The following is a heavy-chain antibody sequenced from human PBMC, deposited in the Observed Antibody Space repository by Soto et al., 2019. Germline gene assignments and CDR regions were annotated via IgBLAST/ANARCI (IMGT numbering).Heavy chain of an antibody. CDR1: GFTFSSYG. CDR3: ARTYCGGDCYSFDY. Sequence: QVKLVESGGGVVQPGRSLRLSCAASGFTFSSYGMHWVRQAPGKGLEWVAVIWYDGSNKYYADSVKGRFTISRDNSKNTLYLQMNSLRAEDTAVYYCARTYCGGDCYSFDYWGQGTLVTVSS. D-gene: IGHD2-21*02. CDR2: IWYDGSNK. V-gene: IGHV3-33*01. J-gene: IGHJ4*02.